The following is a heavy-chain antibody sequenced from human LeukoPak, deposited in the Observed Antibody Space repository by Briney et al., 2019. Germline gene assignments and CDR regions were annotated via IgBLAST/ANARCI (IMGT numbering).Heavy chain of an antibody. CDR1: GGSFSGYY. V-gene: IGHV4-34*01. CDR3: ARLPDNDYGDYTDY. D-gene: IGHD4-17*01. J-gene: IGHJ4*02. Sequence: PSETLSLTCAVYGGSFSGYYWSWIRQPPGKGLEWIGEINHSGSTNYNPSLKSRVTISVDTSKNQFSLKLSSVTAADTAVYYCARLPDNDYGDYTDYWGQGTLVTVSS. CDR2: INHSGST.